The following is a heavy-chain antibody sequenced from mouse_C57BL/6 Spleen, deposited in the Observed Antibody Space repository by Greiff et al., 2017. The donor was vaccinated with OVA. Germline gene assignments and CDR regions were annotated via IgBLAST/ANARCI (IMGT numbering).Heavy chain of an antibody. J-gene: IGHJ3*01. V-gene: IGHV1-59*01. CDR1: GYTFTSYW. CDR3: AREGTAQATAY. CDR2: IDPSDSYT. Sequence: QVQLQQPGAELVRPGTSVKLSCKASGYTFTSYWMHWVKQRPGQGLEWIGVIDPSDSYTNYNQKFKGKATLTVDTSSSTAYMQLSSLTSEDAAVYCCAREGTAQATAYWGQGTLVTVAA. D-gene: IGHD3-2*02.